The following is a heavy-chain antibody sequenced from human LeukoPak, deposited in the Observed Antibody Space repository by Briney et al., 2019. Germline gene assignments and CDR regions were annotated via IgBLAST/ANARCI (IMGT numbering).Heavy chain of an antibody. CDR3: ARAQGWIVATMFDY. D-gene: IGHD5-12*01. Sequence: GGSLRLSCAASGFTFSSYWMSWVRQAPGKGLEWVANIKQDGSEKYYVDSVKGRFTISRDNAKSSLYLQMNSLRAEDTAVYYCARAQGWIVATMFDYWGQGTLVTVSS. CDR1: GFTFSSYW. J-gene: IGHJ4*02. CDR2: IKQDGSEK. V-gene: IGHV3-7*01.